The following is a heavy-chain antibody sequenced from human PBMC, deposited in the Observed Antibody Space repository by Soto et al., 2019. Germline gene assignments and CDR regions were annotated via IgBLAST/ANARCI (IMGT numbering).Heavy chain of an antibody. D-gene: IGHD5-12*01. Sequence: SETLSLTCTVSGGSINSGDYYWNWIRQPPGKGLEWIGYIYYSGSTYYNPSLKSRLTMSVDTSKNHFSLKMDSVTAADTAVYYCARDRVDKRGFDFWGPGTLVTVSS. CDR2: IYYSGST. V-gene: IGHV4-30-4*01. CDR3: ARDRVDKRGFDF. CDR1: GGSINSGDYY. J-gene: IGHJ4*02.